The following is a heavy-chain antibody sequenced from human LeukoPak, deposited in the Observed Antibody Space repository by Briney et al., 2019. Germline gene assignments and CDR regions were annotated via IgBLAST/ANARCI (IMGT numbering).Heavy chain of an antibody. V-gene: IGHV3-30*02. D-gene: IGHD3-22*01. CDR3: ARDSVNYYDSSGYPDY. Sequence: TGGSLRLSCAASGFTFSSYGMHWVRQAPGKGLEWVAFIRYDGSNKYYADSVKGRFTISRDNSKNTLYLQMNSLRAEDTAVYYCARDSVNYYDSSGYPDYWGQGTLVTVSS. J-gene: IGHJ4*02. CDR2: IRYDGSNK. CDR1: GFTFSSYG.